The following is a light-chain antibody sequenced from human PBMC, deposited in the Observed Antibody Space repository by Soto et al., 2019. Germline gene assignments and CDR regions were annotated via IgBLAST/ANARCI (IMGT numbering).Light chain of an antibody. CDR2: KAS. J-gene: IGKJ2*02. CDR1: QSVSIW. Sequence: DIQMTRSPSTLSASVGDRVTITCRASQSVSIWLAWYQQKPGKAPKLLIYKASSLESGVPLRFSGSGSGTEFTLTISSLQPDDFATYYCQQYNSWWTFGQGTKLEIE. V-gene: IGKV1-5*03. CDR3: QQYNSWWT.